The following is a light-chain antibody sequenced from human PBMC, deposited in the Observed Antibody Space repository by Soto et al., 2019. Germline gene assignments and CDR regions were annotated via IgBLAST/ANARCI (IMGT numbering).Light chain of an antibody. CDR2: AAS. CDR1: QSISRY. J-gene: IGKJ3*01. CDR3: QQSYSTPPSLT. V-gene: IGKV1-39*01. Sequence: DIQMTQPPSSLSASVGDRVTVTCRASQSISRYLNWYQQKPGKAPKLLIYAASSLQSGVPSRFSGSGSGTDFTLTISSLQPEDFATYYCQQSYSTPPSLTFGPGTKVD.